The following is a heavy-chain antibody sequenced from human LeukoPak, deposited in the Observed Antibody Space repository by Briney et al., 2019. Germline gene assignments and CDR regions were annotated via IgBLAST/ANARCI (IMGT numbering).Heavy chain of an antibody. Sequence: PSETLSLTCTVSGGSISSYYWSWIRQPPGKGLEWIGYIYYSGSTNYKPSLKSRVTISVDTPKNQFSLKLSSVTAADTAVYYCARGGYYGSGNDFRFDPWGQGTLVTVSS. J-gene: IGHJ5*02. CDR1: GGSISSYY. CDR3: ARGGYYGSGNDFRFDP. V-gene: IGHV4-59*01. CDR2: IYYSGST. D-gene: IGHD3-10*01.